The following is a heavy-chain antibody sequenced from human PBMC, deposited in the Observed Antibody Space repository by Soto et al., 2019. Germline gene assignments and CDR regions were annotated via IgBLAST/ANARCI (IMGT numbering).Heavy chain of an antibody. V-gene: IGHV1-46*01. CDR3: ARDAIGPPDPQKFGLCDI. Sequence: QVQLVQSGAEVKKPGASVKISCKASGYKFTSYYLHWVRQAPGHALEWMGMINPDGGGTTYAQKFQGRVTMTRDTSTSTVYMELSGLIFEDTAGYYCARDAIGPPDPQKFGLCDIWGQGTMVTVSS. CDR1: GYKFTSYY. J-gene: IGHJ3*02. CDR2: INPDGGGT. D-gene: IGHD3-16*01.